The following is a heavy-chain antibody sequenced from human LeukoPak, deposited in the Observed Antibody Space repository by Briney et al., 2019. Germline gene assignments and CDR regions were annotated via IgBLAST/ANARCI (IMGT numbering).Heavy chain of an antibody. CDR2: IESDGGRT. CDR3: AKPKGYSGYDSAYYFDY. CDR1: GFTFSHYW. V-gene: IGHV3-74*01. Sequence: GGSLRLSCAASGFTFSHYWMHWVRQAPGKGLVWVSRIESDGGRTDYADSVKGRFTISRDNSKNTLYLQMNSLRAEDTAVYYCAKPKGYSGYDSAYYFDYWGQGTLVTVSS. J-gene: IGHJ4*02. D-gene: IGHD5-12*01.